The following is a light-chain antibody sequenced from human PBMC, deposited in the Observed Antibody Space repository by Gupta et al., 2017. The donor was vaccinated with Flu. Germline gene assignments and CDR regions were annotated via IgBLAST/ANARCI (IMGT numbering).Light chain of an antibody. CDR3: QQNYRTPQDS. J-gene: IGKJ2*03. Sequence: DIQMTQSPSSLSASVGDRVTITCRASQSINNFLNWYQQKPGKAPKLLIYAASSLQSGVPSRFRGSGSGTDCTLTISGLQPEDVATDYCQQNYRTPQDSFGQGTKLEIK. V-gene: IGKV1-39*01. CDR1: QSINNF. CDR2: AAS.